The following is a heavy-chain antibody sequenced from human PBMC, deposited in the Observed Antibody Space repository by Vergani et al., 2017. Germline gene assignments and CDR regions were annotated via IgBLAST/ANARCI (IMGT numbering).Heavy chain of an antibody. J-gene: IGHJ5*01. CDR1: GFTFQAFA. CDR2: IDRNYGVK. Sequence: VEAGGGLVQPGGSLRLSCTASGFTFQAFAFHWVRQVSGRGLEWVSGIDRNYGVKNGNSFEGRFSISRDNAKKAVFLQMNNLRVEDTGVYYCARARCIETCYMSNWLDSWGQGTLVTVSS. CDR3: ARARCIETCYMSNWLDS. V-gene: IGHV3-9*01. D-gene: IGHD3-9*01.